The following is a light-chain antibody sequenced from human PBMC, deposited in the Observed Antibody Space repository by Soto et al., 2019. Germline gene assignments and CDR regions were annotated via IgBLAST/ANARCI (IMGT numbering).Light chain of an antibody. CDR2: EVS. V-gene: IGLV2-14*01. J-gene: IGLJ1*01. Sequence: QSMLTQPASVSGSPGQSITISCTGSSSDIGAYNYVSWFQQYPGKAPKLIISEVSNRPSGVSNRFSGSKSGTAASLTISGLQTEDEADYFCFSFTTDWTHVFGTGTRSPS. CDR1: SSDIGAYNY. CDR3: FSFTTDWTHV.